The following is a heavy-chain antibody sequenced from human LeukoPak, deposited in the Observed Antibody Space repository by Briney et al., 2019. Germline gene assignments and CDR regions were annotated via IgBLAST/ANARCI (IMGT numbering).Heavy chain of an antibody. V-gene: IGHV3-23*01. D-gene: IGHD3-16*02. CDR2: ISYSGANS. Sequence: GGSLRLSCAASGSTFSGSAMSWVRQAPGEGLEWVSLISYSGANSYYTDSVRGRFAVSRDNSKDTLFLQMNGLRAEDTAIYYCAGDMQLSTWGLGTMVTVSS. J-gene: IGHJ3*01. CDR1: GSTFSGSA. CDR3: AGDMQLST.